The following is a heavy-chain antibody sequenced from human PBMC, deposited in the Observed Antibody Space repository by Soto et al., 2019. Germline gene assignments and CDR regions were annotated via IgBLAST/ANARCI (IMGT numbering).Heavy chain of an antibody. CDR2: IYYSGST. CDR1: GGSISSYY. CDR3: ARGPGYYDSRGVIYYYYGMDV. J-gene: IGHJ6*02. D-gene: IGHD3-22*01. Sequence: SETLSLTCTVSGGSISSYYWSWIRQPPGKGLEWIGYIYYSGSTNYNPSLKRRVTISLDTSRNKFSLRLTPVTTADTAVYNGARGPGYYDSRGVIYYYYGMDVWGQGTTVTVSS. V-gene: IGHV4-59*01.